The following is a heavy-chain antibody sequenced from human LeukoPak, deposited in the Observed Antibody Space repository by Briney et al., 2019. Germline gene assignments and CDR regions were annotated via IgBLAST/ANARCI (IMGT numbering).Heavy chain of an antibody. CDR2: ISGSGGGT. CDR1: GLTFSNYA. Sequence: GGSLRLSCAASGLTFSNYAMSWVRQAPGKGLEWVPSISGSGGGTYYADSVKGRFTISRDNSKNTLYLQMNSLRVEDTAVYYCAKGMTGDSWQNFDYWGQGTLVTVSS. CDR3: AKGMTGDSWQNFDY. V-gene: IGHV3-23*01. J-gene: IGHJ4*02. D-gene: IGHD5-18*01.